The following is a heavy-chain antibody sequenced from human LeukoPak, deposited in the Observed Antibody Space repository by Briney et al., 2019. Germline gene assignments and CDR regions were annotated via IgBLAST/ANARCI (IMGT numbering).Heavy chain of an antibody. D-gene: IGHD5-24*01. V-gene: IGHV3-30*01. J-gene: IGHJ3*02. CDR2: ISYDGSTK. Sequence: GGSLRLSCAASGFTSRGYAMHWGRQAPGKGLEWGSVISYDGSTKSYADSVKGRFTSSIDNSKNTLYLQMNSLRAEDTAVYYCARGGVRGRWLQLAFDIWGQGTMVTVSS. CDR3: ARGGVRGRWLQLAFDI. CDR1: GFTSRGYA.